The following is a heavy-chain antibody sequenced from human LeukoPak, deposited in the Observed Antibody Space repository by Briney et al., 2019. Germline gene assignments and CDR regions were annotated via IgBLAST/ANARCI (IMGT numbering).Heavy chain of an antibody. CDR1: GGSICIYY. D-gene: IGHD6-13*01. CDR2: IYTSGST. J-gene: IGHJ4*02. Sequence: KPSETLSLTCTVSGGSICIYYWSWIRQPAGKGLEWIGRIYTSGSTNYNPSLKSRVTMSVDTSKNQFSLKLSYVTAADTAVYYCARDLDSYSSTWYPYSSGWYLDYWGQGNLVTVSS. V-gene: IGHV4-4*07. CDR3: ARDLDSYSSTWYPYSSGWYLDY.